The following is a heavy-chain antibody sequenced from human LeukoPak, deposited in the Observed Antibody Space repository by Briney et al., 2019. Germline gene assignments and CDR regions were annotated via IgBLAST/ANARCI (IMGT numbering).Heavy chain of an antibody. V-gene: IGHV3-74*01. CDR1: GFTFSTYW. CDR3: ARDRVTTVSTCPDY. D-gene: IGHD4-11*01. Sequence: GGSLRLSCAASGFTFSTYWMHWVRQAPGKGLVWVSRINSDGSNTNYADSVKGRFIISRDNAKNTLYLQMNSLTAEDTAVYYCARDRVTTVSTCPDYWGQGTLVTVSS. J-gene: IGHJ4*02. CDR2: INSDGSNT.